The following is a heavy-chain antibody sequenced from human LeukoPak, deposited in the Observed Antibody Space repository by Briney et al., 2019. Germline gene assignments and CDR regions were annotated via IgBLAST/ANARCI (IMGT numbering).Heavy chain of an antibody. CDR1: GYIFTNFG. CDR2: ISGYNGNT. Sequence: ASVKVSCKASGYIFTNFGISWVRQARGQGLEWMGWISGYNGNTKYVQKFQGRVTMTTDTSTSTAYMELRSLRSDDTAVYYCARGASVRGATDYYYMDVWGKGTTVTVSS. J-gene: IGHJ6*03. CDR3: ARGASVRGATDYYYMDV. D-gene: IGHD1-26*01. V-gene: IGHV1-18*01.